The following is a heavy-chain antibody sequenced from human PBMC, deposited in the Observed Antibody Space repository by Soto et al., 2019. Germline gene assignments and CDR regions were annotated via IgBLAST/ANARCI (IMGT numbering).Heavy chain of an antibody. J-gene: IGHJ4*02. Sequence: QVQLQQWGAGLLKPSETLSLTCAVYGGSFSGYYWSWISQPPGKGLEWIEEINHSGSTNYSPALKSRVTKSVVTSKNQYSPKLSSGTAADAAVYYCAVVRYYALGYWGQGTLVTVSS. CDR2: INHSGST. CDR3: AVVRYYALGY. V-gene: IGHV4-34*01. CDR1: GGSFSGYY. D-gene: IGHD2-2*01.